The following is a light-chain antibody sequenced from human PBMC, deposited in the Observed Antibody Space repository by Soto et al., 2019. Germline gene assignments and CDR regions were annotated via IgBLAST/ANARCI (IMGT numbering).Light chain of an antibody. V-gene: IGKV1-39*01. CDR2: GAS. CDR1: QSISSY. CDR3: QQTYSIPFT. Sequence: DIQMAQSPSSLSASVGDRVTITCRASQSISSYLNWYQQKPGKAPKLLMSGASSLQSGVPSRFSGSGSGTDFTLTITSLQPDDFANYYCQQTYSIPFTFGPGTKVGI. J-gene: IGKJ3*01.